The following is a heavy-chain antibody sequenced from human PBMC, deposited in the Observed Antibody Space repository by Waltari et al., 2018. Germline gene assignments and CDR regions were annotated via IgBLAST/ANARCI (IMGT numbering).Heavy chain of an antibody. D-gene: IGHD3-10*01. CDR2: INDDAKEK. CDR1: GFAFNKDW. Sequence: EVQLVESWGGLVQPGGSLSLSCAASGFAFNKDWMTWVRQAPGKGLEWVANINDDAKEKYHVDSVKGRFTISRDNTKKSLYLQMNSLRVDDTAVYYCARGEEGYGEAYYWGQGTLVTVSS. J-gene: IGHJ4*02. CDR3: ARGEEGYGEAYY. V-gene: IGHV3-7*04.